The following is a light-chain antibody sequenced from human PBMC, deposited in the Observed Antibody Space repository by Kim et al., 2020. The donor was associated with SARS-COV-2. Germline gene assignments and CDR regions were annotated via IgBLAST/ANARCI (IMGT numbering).Light chain of an antibody. CDR2: AAS. V-gene: IGKV1-17*03. CDR1: QDIRRF. CDR3: LQHKNYPNS. Sequence: DIQMTQSPSAMSASVGDRVTITCRASQDIRRFLAWFQQRPGKVPKRLIYAASSLQSGVPSRFSGSGSGTDFSLTISSLQPEDFGTYYCLQHKNYPNSVGQGTKLEI. J-gene: IGKJ2*03.